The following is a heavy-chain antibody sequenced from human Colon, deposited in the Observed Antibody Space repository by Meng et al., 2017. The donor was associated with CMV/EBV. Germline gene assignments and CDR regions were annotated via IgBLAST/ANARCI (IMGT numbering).Heavy chain of an antibody. CDR3: ARGLRFLEWLRPYYFDY. CDR1: GFTFSDYY. V-gene: IGHV3-11*01. D-gene: IGHD3-3*01. J-gene: IGHJ4*02. CDR2: ISSSGSTI. Sequence: GESLKIPCAASGFTFSDYYMSWVRQAPGKGLEWVSYISSSGSTIYYADSVKGRFTISRDNAKNSLYLQMNSLRAEDTAVYYCARGLRFLEWLRPYYFDYWGQGTLVTVSS.